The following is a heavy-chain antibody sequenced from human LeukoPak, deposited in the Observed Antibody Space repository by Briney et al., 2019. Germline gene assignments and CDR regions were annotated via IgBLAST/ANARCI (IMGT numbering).Heavy chain of an antibody. V-gene: IGHV4-34*01. CDR2: INHSGST. CDR1: GGSFSDYY. D-gene: IGHD6-13*01. J-gene: IGHJ4*02. CDR3: ARVGPDSSSWHY. Sequence: PSETLSLTCAVYGGSFSDYYWSWIRQPPGKGLEWIGEINHSGSTNYNPSLKSRVTLSVDTSKNHISLRVSSVTAADTAVYYCARVGPDSSSWHYWGQGTLVTVSS.